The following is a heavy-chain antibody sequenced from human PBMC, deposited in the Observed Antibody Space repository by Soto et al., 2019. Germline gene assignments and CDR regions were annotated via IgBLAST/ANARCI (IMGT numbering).Heavy chain of an antibody. D-gene: IGHD6-19*01. V-gene: IGHV4-34*01. CDR1: GGSFSGYY. J-gene: IGHJ4*02. CDR2: INHSGST. CDR3: ARISSGWYVY. Sequence: SETLSLTCAVYGGSFSGYYWGWIRQPPGKGLEWIGEINHSGSTNYNPSLKSRVTISVDTSKNQFSLKLSSVTAADTAVYYCARISSGWYVYWGQGTLVTVSS.